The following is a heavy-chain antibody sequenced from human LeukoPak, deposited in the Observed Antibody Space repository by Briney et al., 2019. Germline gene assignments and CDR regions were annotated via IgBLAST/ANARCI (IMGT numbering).Heavy chain of an antibody. J-gene: IGHJ4*02. D-gene: IGHD7-27*01. Sequence: SQTLSLTCTVSGASISSGNYYWSWIRQPAGKGLEWIGRLYTSGNTDYNPSLKSRVTISVDTSKNQFSLKLSSVTAADTAVYYCARDSPDDTGVDYWGQGTLVTVSS. V-gene: IGHV4-61*02. CDR3: ARDSPDDTGVDY. CDR2: LYTSGNT. CDR1: GASISSGNYY.